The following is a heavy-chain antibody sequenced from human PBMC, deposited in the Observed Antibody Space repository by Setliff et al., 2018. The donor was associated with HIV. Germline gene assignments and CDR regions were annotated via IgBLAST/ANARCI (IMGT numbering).Heavy chain of an antibody. CDR1: GGSISSGGYY. V-gene: IGHV4-31*03. J-gene: IGHJ2*01. D-gene: IGHD3-10*01. CDR3: ATHRGYYYGSGNYQNWYFDL. CDR2: IYSSGST. Sequence: SETLSLTCTVSGGSISSGGYYWSWIRQHPGKGLEWIGSIYSSGSTYYNPSLKSRVTISVDTSKNQFSLKLGSVTAADTAVYYCATHRGYYYGSGNYQNWYFDLWGRGTLVTVSS.